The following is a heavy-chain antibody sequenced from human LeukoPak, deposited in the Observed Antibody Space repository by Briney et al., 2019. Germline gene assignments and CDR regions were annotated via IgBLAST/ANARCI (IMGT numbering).Heavy chain of an antibody. CDR3: ARDRAAAGPRMFDY. CDR2: IYHSGST. V-gene: IGHV4-4*02. Sequence: SETLSLTCAVSGGSISSSNWWSWVRQPPGKGLEWIGEIYHSGSTNYNPSLKSRVTISVDKSKNQFSLKLSSVTAADTAVYYCARDRAAAGPRMFDYWGQGTLVTVSS. CDR1: GGSISSSNW. D-gene: IGHD6-13*01. J-gene: IGHJ4*02.